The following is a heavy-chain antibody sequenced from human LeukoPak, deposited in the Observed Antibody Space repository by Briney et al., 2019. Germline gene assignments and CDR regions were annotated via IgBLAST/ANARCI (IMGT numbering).Heavy chain of an antibody. CDR2: ISGSGGST. J-gene: IGHJ5*02. Sequence: GGSLRLSCAASGFTFSSYAMSWVRQAPGKGLEWVSAISGSGGSTYDADSVKGRFTISRDNSKNTLYLQMNSLRAEDTAVYYCAKDKSDSGGYPLGWFDPWGQGTQVTVSS. D-gene: IGHD3-22*01. V-gene: IGHV3-23*01. CDR3: AKDKSDSGGYPLGWFDP. CDR1: GFTFSSYA.